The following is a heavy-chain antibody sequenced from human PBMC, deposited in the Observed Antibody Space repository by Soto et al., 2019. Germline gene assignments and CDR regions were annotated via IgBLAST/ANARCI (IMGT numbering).Heavy chain of an antibody. Sequence: GGSLRLSCAASGFTFSSYDMTWVRQAPGRGLEWVSAIISSGGKTYYADSVKGRFTISRDNSKNTLSLQMNSLRAEGTAVYYCARLGGTSPEFDYWGQGTLVTVSS. CDR1: GFTFSSYD. D-gene: IGHD1-26*01. CDR2: IISSGGKT. V-gene: IGHV3-23*01. J-gene: IGHJ4*02. CDR3: ARLGGTSPEFDY.